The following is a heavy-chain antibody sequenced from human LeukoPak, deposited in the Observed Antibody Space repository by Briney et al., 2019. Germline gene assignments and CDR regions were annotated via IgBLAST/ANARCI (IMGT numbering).Heavy chain of an antibody. D-gene: IGHD6-19*01. V-gene: IGHV3-66*01. J-gene: IGHJ4*02. CDR3: ARALLYSSGCAFDY. CDR2: IYSGGST. Sequence: GGSLRLSCAVSGFTVSSNYMSWVRQAPGKGLEWVSDIYSGGSTYYADSVKGRFTISRDNSKNTMYLQMNSLRAEDTAVYYCARALLYSSGCAFDYWGQGTLVTVSS. CDR1: GFTVSSNY.